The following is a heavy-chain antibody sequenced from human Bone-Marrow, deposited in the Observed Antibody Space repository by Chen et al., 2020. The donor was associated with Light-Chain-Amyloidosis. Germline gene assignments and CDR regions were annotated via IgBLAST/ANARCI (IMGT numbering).Heavy chain of an antibody. CDR3: ARVQSTVTTFFAAPPDY. V-gene: IGHV1-69*01. D-gene: IGHD4-17*01. Sequence: QVQLVQSGAEVKKPGSSVKVSCKASGGTFSSYAISWVRQAPGQGLEWMGGIIPILGTANYAPKFQGRVTITADESTSTAYMELSSLRSEDTAVYYCARVQSTVTTFFAAPPDYWGQGTLVTVSS. CDR1: GGTFSSYA. CDR2: IIPILGTA. J-gene: IGHJ4*02.